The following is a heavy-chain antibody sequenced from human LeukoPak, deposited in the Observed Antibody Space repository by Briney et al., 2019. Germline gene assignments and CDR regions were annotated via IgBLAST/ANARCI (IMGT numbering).Heavy chain of an antibody. J-gene: IGHJ3*02. Sequence: ASVKLSCKASGYTFTGYYMHCVRQASGQGLEWMGWINPNSGGTNYAQKFQGRVIMTRDTSISTAYMELSRLRSDDTAVYYCARLDSSNAFDIWGQGTMITVSS. CDR1: GYTFTGYY. CDR2: INPNSGGT. D-gene: IGHD3-22*01. V-gene: IGHV1-2*02. CDR3: ARLDSSNAFDI.